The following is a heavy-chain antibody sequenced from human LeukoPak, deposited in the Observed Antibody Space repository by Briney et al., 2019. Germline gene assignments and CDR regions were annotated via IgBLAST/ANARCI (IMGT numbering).Heavy chain of an antibody. V-gene: IGHV3-48*01. CDR1: GFNFYSFT. CDR2: ISSGGSTI. Sequence: GGSLRLSCVASGFNFYSFTMNWVRQAPGKGLEWVSYISSGGSTIYYRDSVKGRFTISRDNAKNSLYLQMNSLSADDTGVYYCATTTSSAWMPFDCWGQGTLVAVSS. CDR3: ATTTSSAWMPFDC. D-gene: IGHD6-25*01. J-gene: IGHJ4*02.